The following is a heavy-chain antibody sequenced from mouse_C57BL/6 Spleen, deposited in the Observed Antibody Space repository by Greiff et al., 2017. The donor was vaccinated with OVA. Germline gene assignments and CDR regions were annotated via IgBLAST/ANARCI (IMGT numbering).Heavy chain of an antibody. CDR3: SITTVVARDY. CDR2: IHPNSGST. Sequence: QVQLQQPGAELVKPGASVKLSCKASGYTFTSYWMHWVKQRPGQGLEWIGMIHPNSGSTNYNEKFKSKATMTVDKSSSTAYMQLSSLTSEDSAVYYCSITTVVARDYWGQGTTLTVSS. CDR1: GYTFTSYW. D-gene: IGHD1-1*01. J-gene: IGHJ2*01. V-gene: IGHV1-64*01.